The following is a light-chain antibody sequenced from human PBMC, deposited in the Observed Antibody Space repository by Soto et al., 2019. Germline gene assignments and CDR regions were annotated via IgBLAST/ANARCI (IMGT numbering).Light chain of an antibody. CDR2: EVS. CDR1: SSDVGGYNY. Sequence: QSALTQPASVSGSPGQLITISCTGTSSDVGGYNYVSWYQQHPGKAPKLMIYEVSNRPSGVSNRFSGSKSGNTASLTISGLQAEDEADYYCSSYTSSSTLGVVFGGGTKLTVL. V-gene: IGLV2-14*01. J-gene: IGLJ2*01. CDR3: SSYTSSSTLGVV.